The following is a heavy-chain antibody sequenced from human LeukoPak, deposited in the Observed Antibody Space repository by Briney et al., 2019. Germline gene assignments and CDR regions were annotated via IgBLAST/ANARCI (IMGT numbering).Heavy chain of an antibody. CDR3: AAELVPYSNYLGDY. V-gene: IGHV1-69*13. D-gene: IGHD4-11*01. CDR2: IIPIFGTA. J-gene: IGHJ4*02. CDR1: GGTFSSYA. Sequence: SVKVSCKASGGTFSSYAISWVRQAPGQGLEWMGGIIPIFGTANYAQKFQGRVTITADESTSTAYMELSSLRSEDTAVYYCAAELVPYSNYLGDYWGQGTLVTVSS.